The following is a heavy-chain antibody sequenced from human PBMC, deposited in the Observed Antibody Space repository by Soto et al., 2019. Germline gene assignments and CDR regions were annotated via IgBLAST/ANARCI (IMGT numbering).Heavy chain of an antibody. V-gene: IGHV4-59*08. CDR3: ARLEGAAAGTALDY. D-gene: IGHD6-13*01. CDR1: GGSISSYY. J-gene: IGHJ4*02. CDR2: IYYSGST. Sequence: SETLSLTCTVSGGSISSYYWSWIRQPPGKGLEWIGYIYYSGSTNYNPSLKSRVTISVDTSKNQFSLKLSSVTAADTAVYYCARLEGAAAGTALDYWGQGTLVTVSS.